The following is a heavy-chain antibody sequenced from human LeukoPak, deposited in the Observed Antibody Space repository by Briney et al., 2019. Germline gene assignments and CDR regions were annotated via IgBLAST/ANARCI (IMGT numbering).Heavy chain of an antibody. Sequence: PSETLSLTCTVSGGSISSYYWSWIRQPPGKGLEWIGYIYYSGSTNYNPSLKSRVTISVDTSKNQFSLKLSSVTAADTAVYYCARDGVSFESGDYVSGLDYWGQGTLVTVSS. D-gene: IGHD4-17*01. V-gene: IGHV4-59*01. J-gene: IGHJ4*02. CDR2: IYYSGST. CDR1: GGSISSYY. CDR3: ARDGVSFESGDYVSGLDY.